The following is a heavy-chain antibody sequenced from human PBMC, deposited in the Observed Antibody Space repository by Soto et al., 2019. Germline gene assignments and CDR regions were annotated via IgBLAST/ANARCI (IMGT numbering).Heavy chain of an antibody. V-gene: IGHV3-23*01. CDR2: ISGSGGST. D-gene: IGHD6-19*01. CDR1: GFTFSSYA. J-gene: IGHJ4*02. CDR3: AKCSPRYSSGLKAYYFDY. Sequence: GGSLRLSCAASGFTFSSYAMNWVRQAPGKGLEWVSVISGSGGSTYYADSVKGRFTISRDNSRNTLYLQMNGLRAEGTAVYYCAKCSPRYSSGLKAYYFDYWGQGTLVTAPQ.